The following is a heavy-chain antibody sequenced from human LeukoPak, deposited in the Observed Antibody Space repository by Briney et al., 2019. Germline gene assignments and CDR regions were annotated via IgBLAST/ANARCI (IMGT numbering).Heavy chain of an antibody. Sequence: GSLRLSCAASGFTFTTYSMNWVRQAPGKGLEWVSYISSNSGTIYYADSMKGRFTISRDNAKNSLYLQMNSLRAEDTAVYYCAREGGYDSKIFDYWGQGTLVTVSS. CDR3: AREGGYDSKIFDY. V-gene: IGHV3-48*04. CDR2: ISSNSGTI. CDR1: GFTFTTYS. J-gene: IGHJ4*02. D-gene: IGHD3-22*01.